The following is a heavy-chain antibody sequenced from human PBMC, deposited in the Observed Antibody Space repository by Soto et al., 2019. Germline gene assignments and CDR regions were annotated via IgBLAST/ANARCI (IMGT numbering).Heavy chain of an antibody. V-gene: IGHV3-30*18. CDR3: AKDFFTVLGY. CDR1: GFTFSSYR. CDR2: ISYDGSNK. Sequence: GGSLRLSCAASGFTFSSYRMHWVRQAPGKGLEWVAVISYDGSNKYYADSVKGRFTISRDNSKNTLYLQMNSLRVEDTAVYYCAKDFFTVLGYWGHGTLVTAPS. D-gene: IGHD4-17*01. J-gene: IGHJ4*01.